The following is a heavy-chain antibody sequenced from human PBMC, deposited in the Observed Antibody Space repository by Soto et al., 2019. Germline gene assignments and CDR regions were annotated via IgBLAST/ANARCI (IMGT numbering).Heavy chain of an antibody. V-gene: IGHV1-69*02. CDR1: GDTFSFYT. J-gene: IGHJ4*02. CDR3: ATSYGSGYRAFDY. Sequence: QVQLVQSGAELKKPGSSAKVSCKASGDTFSFYTINWVRQAPGLGLEWMGRVNPILSMSNYAQKFQGRVTMTADKSTSTAYMELRSLRSADTAFYYCATSYGSGYRAFDYWGQGALVTVSS. CDR2: VNPILSMS. D-gene: IGHD3-10*01.